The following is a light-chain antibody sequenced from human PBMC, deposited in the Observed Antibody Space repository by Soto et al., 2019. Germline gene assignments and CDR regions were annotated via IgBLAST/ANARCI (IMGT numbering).Light chain of an antibody. Sequence: QSALTQPASVSGPPGQSITVSCTGTSSDIGTYNYVSWYQQHPGKAPKVIIYEVNNRPSGVSNRFSGSKSGNTASLTISGLQAEDEADYYCASFTTSSTRVFGTGTKVTVL. CDR1: SSDIGTYNY. CDR3: ASFTTSSTRV. V-gene: IGLV2-14*01. CDR2: EVN. J-gene: IGLJ1*01.